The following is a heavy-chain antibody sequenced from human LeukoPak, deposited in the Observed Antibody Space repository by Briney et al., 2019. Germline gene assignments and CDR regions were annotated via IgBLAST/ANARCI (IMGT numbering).Heavy chain of an antibody. Sequence: PGGSLRLSCAASGFTFSGYTMHWVRQAPGKGLESVSAISSNGGSTYYANSVKGRFTISRDNSKNTLYLQMDSLRAEDMAVYYCAREGSPSTFDYWGQGTLVTVSS. CDR2: ISSNGGST. J-gene: IGHJ4*02. CDR1: GFTFSGYT. D-gene: IGHD2/OR15-2a*01. V-gene: IGHV3-64*01. CDR3: AREGSPSTFDY.